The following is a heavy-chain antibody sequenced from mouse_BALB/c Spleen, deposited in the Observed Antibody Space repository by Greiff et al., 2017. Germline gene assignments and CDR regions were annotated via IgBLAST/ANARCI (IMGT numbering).Heavy chain of an antibody. D-gene: IGHD2-14*01. CDR1: GYSITSGYY. CDR3: ARALYDAAWFAY. Sequence: EVQLQQSGPGLVKPSQSLSLTCSVTGYSITSGYYWNWIRQFPGNKLEWMGYISYDGSNNYNPSLKNRISITRDTSKNQFFLKLNSVTTEDTATYYCARALYDAAWFAYWGQGTLVTVSA. J-gene: IGHJ3*01. CDR2: ISYDGSN. V-gene: IGHV3-6*02.